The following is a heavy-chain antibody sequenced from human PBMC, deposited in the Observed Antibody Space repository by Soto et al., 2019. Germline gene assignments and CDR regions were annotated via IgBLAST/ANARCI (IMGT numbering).Heavy chain of an antibody. CDR1: GFTFNNYG. J-gene: IGHJ4*02. V-gene: IGHV3-30*18. Sequence: QVQLVESGGGVVQPGRSLRLSCAASGFTFNNYGMHWVRQAPGKGLEWVAGISYDGGYENYADSVKGRFTISRDNSKNTLYLQMNALRAEDTAVYYCAKDPHYDYVWGTFRSETHLDYWGQGTLVTVSS. D-gene: IGHD3-16*02. CDR2: ISYDGGYE. CDR3: AKDPHYDYVWGTFRSETHLDY.